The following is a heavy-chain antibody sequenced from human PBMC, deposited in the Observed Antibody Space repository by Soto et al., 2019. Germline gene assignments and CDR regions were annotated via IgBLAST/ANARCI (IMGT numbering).Heavy chain of an antibody. CDR1: GGSVSSFF. CDR2: LYYSGST. Sequence: SETLSLTCTVSGGSVSSFFWSWIRQPPGKGLEWIGYLYYSGSTHYSPSLKSRVTISVDTSKNQFSRKLNPVTAADTDVYYCARVRHGWTFFDYWSRRSLVIGSS. CDR3: ARVRHGWTFFDY. D-gene: IGHD6-19*01. V-gene: IGHV4-59*02. J-gene: IGHJ4*02.